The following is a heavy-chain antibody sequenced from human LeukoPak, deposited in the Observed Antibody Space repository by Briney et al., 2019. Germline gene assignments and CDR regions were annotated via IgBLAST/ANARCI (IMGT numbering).Heavy chain of an antibody. V-gene: IGHV1-3*03. Sequence: ASVKVSCKASGYTFTSYAMHWVRQAPGQRLEWMGWINAGNGNTKYSQEFQGRVTITRDTSASTAYMGLSSLRSEDMAVYYCARAGGYSYGYDYWGQGTLVTVSS. CDR2: INAGNGNT. CDR3: ARAGGYSYGYDY. J-gene: IGHJ4*02. D-gene: IGHD5-18*01. CDR1: GYTFTSYA.